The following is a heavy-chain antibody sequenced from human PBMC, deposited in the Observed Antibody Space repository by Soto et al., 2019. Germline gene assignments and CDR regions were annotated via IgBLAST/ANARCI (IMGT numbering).Heavy chain of an antibody. J-gene: IGHJ6*03. CDR1: GFTFSSYW. CDR3: ARLGLYCSSTSCYLSYYYYYYMDV. D-gene: IGHD2-2*01. V-gene: IGHV3-7*01. Sequence: SLRLSCAASGFTFSSYWMSWVRQAPGKGLEWVANIKQDGSEKYYVDSVKGRFTISRDNAKNSLYLQMNSLRAEDTAVYYCARLGLYCSSTSCYLSYYYYYYMDVWGKGTTVTVSS. CDR2: IKQDGSEK.